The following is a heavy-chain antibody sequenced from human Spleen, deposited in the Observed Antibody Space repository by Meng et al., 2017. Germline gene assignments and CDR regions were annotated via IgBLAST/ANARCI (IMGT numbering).Heavy chain of an antibody. CDR1: GFPFTTYF. CDR2: FNPNGDVT. J-gene: IGHJ4*03. V-gene: IGHV1-46*01. Sequence: QVQLVQSGAEVKKPGVSLKLSCETSGFPFTTYFMHWLRQAPGQGLQWMGLFNPNGDVTTYSPRFQGRITLTGDTSTSTLYMELSSLTSDDTAVYYCAREMPMTCYFDQWGQGTLVTVSS. CDR3: AREMPMTCYFDQ. D-gene: IGHD3-22*01.